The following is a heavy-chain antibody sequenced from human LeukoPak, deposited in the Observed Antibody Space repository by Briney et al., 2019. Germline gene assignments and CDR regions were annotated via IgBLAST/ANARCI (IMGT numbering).Heavy chain of an antibody. Sequence: GGSLRPSCAASGFTFSAYCMSWVRQAPGKGLEWVAYIKEDGNEKYYVDSVKGRFTISRDTAKNSLYLQMNSLRAGDTAVYYCVKGHLIYRLLDYWGQGTLVTVSS. V-gene: IGHV3-7*01. D-gene: IGHD4-11*01. CDR2: IKEDGNEK. CDR1: GFTFSAYC. J-gene: IGHJ4*02. CDR3: VKGHLIYRLLDY.